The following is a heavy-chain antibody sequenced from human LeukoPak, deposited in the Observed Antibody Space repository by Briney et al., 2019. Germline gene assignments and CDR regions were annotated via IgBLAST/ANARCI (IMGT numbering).Heavy chain of an antibody. Sequence: PSETLSLTCAVSGGSISSSSWWSWVRQPPGKGLEWIGEVFHDGSPNYNPPFRGRVTILVDKSKNQFSLNLGSLTAADTAMYYCASDPNIVSAVTLRAFDIWGQGTMVSVSS. D-gene: IGHD5/OR15-5a*01. V-gene: IGHV4-4*02. CDR2: VFHDGSP. CDR3: ASDPNIVSAVTLRAFDI. CDR1: GGSISSSSW. J-gene: IGHJ3*02.